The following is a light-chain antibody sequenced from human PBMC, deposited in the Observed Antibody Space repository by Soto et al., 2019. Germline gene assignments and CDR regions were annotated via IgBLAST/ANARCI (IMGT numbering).Light chain of an antibody. J-gene: IGKJ1*01. Sequence: DIQMTQSPSSLSASVGDRVTITCQANKDIKNYLNWYQQRPGKAPKLLIYAASILETGVPSRFSGSGSGTYFTFTISSLQPEDVATYYCQHYDDLPWAFGQGTKAAIK. CDR3: QHYDDLPWA. CDR1: KDIKNY. CDR2: AAS. V-gene: IGKV1-33*01.